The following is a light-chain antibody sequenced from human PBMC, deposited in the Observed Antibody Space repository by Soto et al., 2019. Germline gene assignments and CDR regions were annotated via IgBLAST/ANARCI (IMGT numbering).Light chain of an antibody. Sequence: QTVVTQSPSASGIPGQRVTISCSGSRSNIGRNFAYWYQHVPGTAPRLLIQRNNERPSGVPDRFSGSKSGTSVSLAISGLRSDDEATYYCAAWDDTLDAQVFGGGTKLTVL. J-gene: IGLJ3*02. CDR2: RNN. V-gene: IGLV1-47*01. CDR3: AAWDDTLDAQV. CDR1: RSNIGRNF.